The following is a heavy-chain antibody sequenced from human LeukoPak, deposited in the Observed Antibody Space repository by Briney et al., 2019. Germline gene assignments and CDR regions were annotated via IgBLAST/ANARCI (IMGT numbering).Heavy chain of an antibody. CDR1: GFTFDDYA. V-gene: IGHV3-43D*03. CDR3: AKDITMVRGVIFTSFYYYYGMDV. CDR2: ISWDGGST. D-gene: IGHD3-10*01. J-gene: IGHJ6*02. Sequence: GGSLRLSCAASGFTFDDYAMHWVRQAPGKGLEWVSLISWDGGSTYYADSVKGRFTISRDNSKNSLYLQMNSLRAEDTALYYCAKDITMVRGVIFTSFYYYYGMDVWGQGTTVTVSS.